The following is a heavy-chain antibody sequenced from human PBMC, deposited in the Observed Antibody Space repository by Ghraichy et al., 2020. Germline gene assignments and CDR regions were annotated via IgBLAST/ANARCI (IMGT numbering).Heavy chain of an antibody. CDR1: GGSISSYY. Sequence: SETLSLTCTVSGGSISSYYWSWIRQPPGKGLEWIGYIYTSGSTNYNPSLKSRVTISVDTSKNQFSLKLSSVTAADTAVYYCARHNHGMDVWGQGTTVTVSS. CDR2: IYTSGST. CDR3: ARHNHGMDV. J-gene: IGHJ6*02. V-gene: IGHV4-4*09.